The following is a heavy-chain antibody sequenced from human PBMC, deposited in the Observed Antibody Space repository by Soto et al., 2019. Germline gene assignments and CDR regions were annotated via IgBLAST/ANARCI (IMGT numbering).Heavy chain of an antibody. CDR2: IYYSGNT. D-gene: IGHD3-16*01. CDR1: GGSITTGGYY. Sequence: SETLSLTCSVSGGSITTGGYYWSWIRQHPGKGLEWIGYIYYSGNTYYNPSLKSRVTISLDTSKNQFSLKLSSVTAADTAVYYCASGFGLSRGLDVWGQGTTVTVSS. CDR3: ASGFGLSRGLDV. J-gene: IGHJ6*02. V-gene: IGHV4-31*03.